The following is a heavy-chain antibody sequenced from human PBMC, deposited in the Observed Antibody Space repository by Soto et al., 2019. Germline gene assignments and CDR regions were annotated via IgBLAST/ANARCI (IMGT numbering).Heavy chain of an antibody. CDR1: GGSISSSSYY. CDR2: IYYSGST. D-gene: IGHD3-3*01. V-gene: IGHV4-39*01. Sequence: QLQLQESGPGLVKPSETLSLTCTVSGGSISSSSYYWGWIRQPPGKGLEWIGSIYYSGSTYYNPSLKSRVTISVDTSKNQFSLNLSSVTAADTAVYYCARQTRITIFGVAYPAYYFDYWGQGTLVTVSS. CDR3: ARQTRITIFGVAYPAYYFDY. J-gene: IGHJ4*02.